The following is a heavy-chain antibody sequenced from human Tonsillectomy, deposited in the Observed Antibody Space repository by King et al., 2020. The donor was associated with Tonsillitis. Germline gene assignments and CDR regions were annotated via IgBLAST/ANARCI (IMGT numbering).Heavy chain of an antibody. CDR3: ARPYSGSYSPYDL. V-gene: IGHV4-38-2*02. Sequence: VQLQESGPGLVKPSETLSLTCISSGPSSSSSYYWGWIRQPPGKGLEWIGSISVVGSTYYNPSLKSRDTIIVDTSKSEFSLRLTSVTAADTPVQYCARPYSGSYSPYDLWGQGTLVTVPT. J-gene: IGHJ4*02. D-gene: IGHD1-26*01. CDR2: ISVVGST. CDR1: GPSSSSSYY.